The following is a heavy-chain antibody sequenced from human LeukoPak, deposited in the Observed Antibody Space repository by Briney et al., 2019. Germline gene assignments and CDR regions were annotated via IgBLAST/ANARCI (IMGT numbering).Heavy chain of an antibody. Sequence: ASVKVSCKASGYTFTSYDINWVRQATGQGLEWMGWMNPNSGNTGYAQKFQGRVTMTRNTSISTAYMELSSLRSEDTAAYYCARGSVEMATIPFDYWGQGTLVTVSS. J-gene: IGHJ4*02. CDR3: ARGSVEMATIPFDY. V-gene: IGHV1-8*01. CDR2: MNPNSGNT. CDR1: GYTFTSYD. D-gene: IGHD5-24*01.